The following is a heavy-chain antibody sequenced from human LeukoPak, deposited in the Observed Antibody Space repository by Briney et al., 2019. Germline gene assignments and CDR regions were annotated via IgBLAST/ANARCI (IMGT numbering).Heavy chain of an antibody. V-gene: IGHV4-61*05. CDR3: ARTHWSYFDY. Sequence: SETLSLTCTVSGGSISSSSYYWDWIRQPPGKGLEWIGYIYYSGSTNYNPSLKSRVTISVDTSKNQFSLKLSSVTAADTAVYYCARTHWSYFDYWGQGTLVTVSS. J-gene: IGHJ4*02. D-gene: IGHD2-8*02. CDR2: IYYSGST. CDR1: GGSISSSSYY.